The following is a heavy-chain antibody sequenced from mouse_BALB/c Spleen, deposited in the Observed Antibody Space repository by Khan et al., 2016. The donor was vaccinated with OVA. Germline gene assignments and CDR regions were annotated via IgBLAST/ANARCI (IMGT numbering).Heavy chain of an antibody. D-gene: IGHD2-2*01. V-gene: IGHV4-1*02. CDR1: GFDFSRYW. Sequence: EVKLLESGGGLVQPGGSLKLSCAASGFDFSRYWMSWVRQAPGKGLEWIGEINPDSSTINYRPSLKDKFIISRDNAKNTLYLQMSKVRSEDTALYYCARLGYYGYFNVWGAGTTVTVSS. CDR2: INPDSSTI. CDR3: ARLGYYGYFNV. J-gene: IGHJ1*01.